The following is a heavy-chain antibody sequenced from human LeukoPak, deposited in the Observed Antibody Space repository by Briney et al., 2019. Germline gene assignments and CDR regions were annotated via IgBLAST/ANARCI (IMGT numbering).Heavy chain of an antibody. D-gene: IGHD1-14*01. V-gene: IGHV4-59*08. CDR2: IHNSGRT. CDR3: ARHGTISSESYFDY. CDR1: GGSVSSYY. Sequence: SETLSLTCSVSGGSVSSYYWSWIRQSPGKGLEWIGYIHNSGRTNFNPSLKSRVTGFVDTSKNQVSLRLSSVTAADTAVYYCARHGTISSESYFDYWGQGALVTVSS. J-gene: IGHJ4*02.